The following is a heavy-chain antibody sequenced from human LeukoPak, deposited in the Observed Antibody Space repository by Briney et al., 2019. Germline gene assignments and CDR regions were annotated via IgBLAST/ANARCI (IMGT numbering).Heavy chain of an antibody. J-gene: IGHJ4*02. CDR2: ISSSGSTM. CDR1: GFTFSDYY. D-gene: IGHD2-2*01. Sequence: TGGSLRLSCAASGFTFSDYYMNWIRQAPGKGLEWVSYISSSGSTMYYADSVKGRFTISRDNAKNSLYLQMNSLRAEDTAVYYCAKSFRSTSLDYWGQGTLVTVSS. CDR3: AKSFRSTSLDY. V-gene: IGHV3-11*04.